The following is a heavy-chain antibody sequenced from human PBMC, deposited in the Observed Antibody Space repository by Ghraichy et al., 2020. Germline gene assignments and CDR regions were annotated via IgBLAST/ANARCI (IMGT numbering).Heavy chain of an antibody. D-gene: IGHD3-3*01. CDR3: ARDYYDFWSGPNSGYYYGMDV. V-gene: IGHV3-48*01. CDR2: ISSSSSTI. J-gene: IGHJ6*02. Sequence: GESLNISCAASGFTFSSYSMNWVRQAPGKGLEWVSYISSSSSTIYYADSVKGRFTISRDNAKNSLYLQMNSLRAEDTAVYYCARDYYDFWSGPNSGYYYGMDVWGQGTTVTVSS. CDR1: GFTFSSYS.